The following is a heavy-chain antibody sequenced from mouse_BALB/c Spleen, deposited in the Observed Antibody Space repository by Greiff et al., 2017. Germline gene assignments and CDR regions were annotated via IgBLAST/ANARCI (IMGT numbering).Heavy chain of an antibody. CDR3: TRLGDYDGGCAY. J-gene: IGHJ3*01. CDR1: GYTFTSYY. CDR2: INPSNGGT. Sequence: VKLMESGAELVKPGASVKLSCKASGYTFTSYYMYWVKQRPGQGLEWIGEINPSNGGTNFNEKFKSKATLTVDKSSSTAYMQLSSLTSEDSAVYYCTRLGDYDGGCAYWGQGTLVTVSA. V-gene: IGHV1S81*02. D-gene: IGHD2-4*01.